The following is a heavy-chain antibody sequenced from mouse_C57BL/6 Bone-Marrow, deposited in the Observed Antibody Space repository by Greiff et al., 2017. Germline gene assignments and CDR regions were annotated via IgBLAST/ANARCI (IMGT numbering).Heavy chain of an antibody. V-gene: IGHV14-4*01. Sequence: VQLQQSGAVLVRPGASVTLSCTASGYNFKDYYLHWVKQRPEQGLEWIGAIDPENGDTDYASKFKGKATLTADTSANTAYLQLSSLTSEDTAVYYCTTEMIYTNYFDDWGQGTTLTVSS. D-gene: IGHD2-4*01. J-gene: IGHJ2*01. CDR3: TTEMIYTNYFDD. CDR2: IDPENGDT. CDR1: GYNFKDYY.